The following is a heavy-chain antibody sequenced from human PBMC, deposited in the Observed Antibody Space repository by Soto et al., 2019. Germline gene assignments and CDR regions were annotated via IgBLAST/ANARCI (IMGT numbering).Heavy chain of an antibody. V-gene: IGHV2-70*04. CDR2: IDWDDDK. CDR3: ARSTYYYDSSGYYFDY. Sequence: SGPTLVNPTQTLTLTCTFSGFSLSTSGMRVSWIRQPPGKALEWLARIDWDDDKFYSTSLKTRLTISKDTSKNQVVLTMTNMDPVDTATYYCARSTYYYDSSGYYFDYWGQGTLVTVSS. CDR1: GFSLSTSGMR. J-gene: IGHJ4*02. D-gene: IGHD3-22*01.